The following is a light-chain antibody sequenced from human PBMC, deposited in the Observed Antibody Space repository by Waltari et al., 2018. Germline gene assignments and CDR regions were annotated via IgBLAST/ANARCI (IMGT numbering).Light chain of an antibody. CDR1: QSISSY. Sequence: DFQMTQSPSSLSASVGDRVTITCRASQSISSYLNWYQIKPGKAPKLLIYDASRLQSGVPSRFSGSGSGTDFTLTISSLQPDDFAIYHCQQSFSTPWTFGQGTNVEI. J-gene: IGKJ1*01. CDR2: DAS. CDR3: QQSFSTPWT. V-gene: IGKV1-39*01.